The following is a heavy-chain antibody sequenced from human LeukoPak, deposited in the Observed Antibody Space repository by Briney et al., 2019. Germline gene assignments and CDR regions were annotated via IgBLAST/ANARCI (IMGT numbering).Heavy chain of an antibody. V-gene: IGHV3-20*04. CDR2: INWNGGST. J-gene: IGHJ4*02. D-gene: IGHD3-22*01. Sequence: AGGSLRLSCAASGFTFDDYGMSWVRQAPGKGLEWVSGINWNGGSTGYADSVKGRFTISRDNAKNSLYLQMNSLRAEDTALYYCARSNYYGSSGYYLFDYWGQGTLVTVSS. CDR3: ARSNYYGSSGYYLFDY. CDR1: GFTFDDYG.